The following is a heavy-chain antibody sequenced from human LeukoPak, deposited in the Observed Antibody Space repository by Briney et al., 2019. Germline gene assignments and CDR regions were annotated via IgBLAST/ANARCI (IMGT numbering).Heavy chain of an antibody. Sequence: PSQILSLTCTVSGGSISSGGYYWSWIRQHPGKGLEWIGYIYYSGSTYYNPSLKSRVTISVDTSKNQFSLKLSSVTAADTAVYYCARGGTTVTGFDPWGQGTLVTVSS. J-gene: IGHJ5*02. CDR1: GGSISSGGYY. CDR3: ARGGTTVTGFDP. CDR2: IYYSGST. V-gene: IGHV4-31*03. D-gene: IGHD4-17*01.